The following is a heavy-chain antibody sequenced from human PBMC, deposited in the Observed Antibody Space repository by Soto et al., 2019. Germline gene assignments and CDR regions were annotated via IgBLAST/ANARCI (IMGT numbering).Heavy chain of an antibody. CDR1: GFHFGPFW. Sequence: PGGSLRLSCAASGFHFGPFWMHWVRQAPGKGLEWVSSISGSAGSTYYVDSVKGRFTISRDNSKNTVYLQVNSLRAEDTALYYCAKDRYYYGSGSSPDYWGQGTLVTVSS. CDR2: ISGSAGST. V-gene: IGHV3-23*01. D-gene: IGHD3-10*01. J-gene: IGHJ4*02. CDR3: AKDRYYYGSGSSPDY.